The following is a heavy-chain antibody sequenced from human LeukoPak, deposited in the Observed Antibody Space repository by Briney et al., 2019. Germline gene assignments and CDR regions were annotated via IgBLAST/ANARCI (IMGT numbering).Heavy chain of an antibody. Sequence: GGSLRLSCAASGFTFSSYGMHWVRQAPGKGLEWVSSISSSSSNIYYADSVKGRFTISRDNAKNSLYLQMNSLRVEDTAVYYCARCTTGGTFGSLREIKRSREIDYWGQGTLVTVSS. V-gene: IGHV3-21*01. D-gene: IGHD1-1*01. CDR1: GFTFSSYG. CDR3: ARCTTGGTFGSLREIKRSREIDY. J-gene: IGHJ4*02. CDR2: ISSSSSNI.